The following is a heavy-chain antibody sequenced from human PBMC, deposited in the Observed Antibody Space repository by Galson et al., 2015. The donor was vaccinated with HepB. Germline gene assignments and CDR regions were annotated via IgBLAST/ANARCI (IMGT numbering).Heavy chain of an antibody. Sequence: SLRLSCAASGFTFSRHAFHWVRQAPGKGLEWVALISHDEKNKYYADSVRGRFSISRDNSRDTVYLQVNSLRDEDTAVYYCASDCDGSGNIYNMMGYWGQGTLVTVSS. CDR3: ASDCDGSGNIYNMMGY. J-gene: IGHJ4*02. V-gene: IGHV3-30*04. CDR1: GFTFSRHA. CDR2: ISHDEKNK. D-gene: IGHD3-10*01.